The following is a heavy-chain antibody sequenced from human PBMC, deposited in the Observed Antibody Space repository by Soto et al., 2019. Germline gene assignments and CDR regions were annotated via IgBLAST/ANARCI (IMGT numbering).Heavy chain of an antibody. V-gene: IGHV3-21*06. CDR1: GFSFTSYT. J-gene: IGHJ3*02. D-gene: IGHD3-10*01. Sequence: EEQLVESGGGLVKPGESLRVSCAASGFSFTSYTMNWVRQTPGKGLEWVASISAGGRSIYYADSLKGRSTVSRDNAKSSLYLQMNSLRAEDTAIYYCARSTPGNPFDIWGQGTMVTVSA. CDR2: ISAGGRSI. CDR3: ARSTPGNPFDI.